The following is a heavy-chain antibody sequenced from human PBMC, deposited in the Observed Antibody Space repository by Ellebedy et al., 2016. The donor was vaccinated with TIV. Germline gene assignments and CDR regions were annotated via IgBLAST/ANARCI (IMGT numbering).Heavy chain of an antibody. Sequence: GGSLRLSCAVSGFTVRSKYMNWVRQAPGKGLEWVSLIYSTGDTYYADFVKGRFTVSRDNSQNTLYLQMTSLRVDDTAVYYCATDPDGVYGDTSAYWGRGTLVTVSS. V-gene: IGHV3-53*01. CDR1: GFTVRSKY. CDR2: IYSTGDT. D-gene: IGHD4-17*01. J-gene: IGHJ4*02. CDR3: ATDPDGVYGDTSAY.